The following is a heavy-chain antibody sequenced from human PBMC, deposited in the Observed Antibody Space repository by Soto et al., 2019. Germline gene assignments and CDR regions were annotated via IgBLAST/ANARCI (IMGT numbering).Heavy chain of an antibody. CDR3: AHRGLNSGFRSYYFDY. CDR2: IYWDDDK. Sequence: QITLKESGPTLVKPTQTLTLTCTFSGFSLSTSGVGVGWIRQPPGNALEWLALIYWDDDKRYSPSLKSRLTITKDTSKNQVVLTMTNMDPVDTATYYCAHRGLNSGFRSYYFDYWGQGTLVTVSS. V-gene: IGHV2-5*02. D-gene: IGHD5-12*01. CDR1: GFSLSTSGVG. J-gene: IGHJ4*02.